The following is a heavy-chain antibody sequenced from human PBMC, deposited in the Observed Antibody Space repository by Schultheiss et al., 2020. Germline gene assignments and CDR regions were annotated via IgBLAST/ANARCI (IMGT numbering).Heavy chain of an antibody. CDR2: IYYSGST. CDR1: GGSFSGYY. V-gene: IGHV4-59*01. J-gene: IGHJ4*02. D-gene: IGHD3-9*01. CDR3: AKDIGSRYFDWLLCPDY. Sequence: SQTLSLTCAVYGGSFSGYYWSWIRQPPGKGLEWIGYIYYSGSTNYNPSLKSRVTISVDTSKNQFSLKLSSVTAADTALYYCAKDIGSRYFDWLLCPDYWGQATLVTVSS.